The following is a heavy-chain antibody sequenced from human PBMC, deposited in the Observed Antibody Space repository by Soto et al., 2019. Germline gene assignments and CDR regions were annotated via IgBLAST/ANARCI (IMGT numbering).Heavy chain of an antibody. CDR2: FIPIFGTA. CDR1: GDTFTNYA. J-gene: IGHJ4*02. Sequence: ASVKVSCKASGDTFTNYAINWVRQAPGQGLEWMGGFIPIFGTANYAQKFQGRVTITADESTSTAYMELSSLRSEDTAVYYCAGYCSGGSCYGSWGQGTLVTVSS. V-gene: IGHV1-69*13. CDR3: AGYCSGGSCYGS. D-gene: IGHD2-15*01.